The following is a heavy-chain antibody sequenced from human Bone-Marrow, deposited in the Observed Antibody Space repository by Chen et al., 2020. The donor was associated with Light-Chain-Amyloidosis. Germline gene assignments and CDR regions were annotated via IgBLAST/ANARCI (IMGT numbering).Heavy chain of an antibody. V-gene: IGHV3-7*01. CDR1: GFAFSSFW. CDR3: VRGLSTPGLDC. CDR2: IKEDGSQK. J-gene: IGHJ4*02. Sequence: EVQLVESGGGLLQRGGSLRLSCAASGFAFSSFWMNWVRQAPGKGLEWVANIKEDGSQKGYVDSVKGRFTVSRDNAKNSLFLQMNSLRVEDTAVYYCVRGLSTPGLDCWGQGTLVTVSS.